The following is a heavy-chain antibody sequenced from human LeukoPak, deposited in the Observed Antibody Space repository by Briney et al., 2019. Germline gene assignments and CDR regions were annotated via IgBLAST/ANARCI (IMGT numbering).Heavy chain of an antibody. V-gene: IGHV3-23*01. CDR3: AKPQYSSGWYFDY. CDR2: ISDSGGST. D-gene: IGHD6-19*01. CDR1: GFTFSSYA. Sequence: PGGSLRLSCAASGFTFSSYAMSWVRQAPGKGLEWVSIISDSGGSTYYADSVKGRFTISRDNSKNTLYLEMNSLRAEDTAVYYCAKPQYSSGWYFDYWGQGTLVTVSS. J-gene: IGHJ4*02.